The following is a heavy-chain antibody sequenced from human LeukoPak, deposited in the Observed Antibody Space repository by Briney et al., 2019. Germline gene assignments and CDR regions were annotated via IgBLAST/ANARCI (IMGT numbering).Heavy chain of an antibody. D-gene: IGHD1-26*01. J-gene: IGHJ4*02. CDR1: GFTFSNDW. Sequence: RGSLRLSCAASGFTFSNDWMPWVRQAPGKGLVWVSRINTDGSTTTYADSVKGRFTISRDNAKSTLYMQMNSLRVEDTAVYYCARGRGGCYHYWGQGTLVTVSS. CDR2: INTDGSTT. V-gene: IGHV3-74*01. CDR3: ARGRGGCYHY.